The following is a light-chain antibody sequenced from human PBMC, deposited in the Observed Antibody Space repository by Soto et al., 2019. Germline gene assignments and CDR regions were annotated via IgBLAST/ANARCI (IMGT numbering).Light chain of an antibody. CDR3: QQYSTYWT. CDR1: QSISTW. CDR2: DAS. Sequence: DIQMTQYPSTLAASVGDKVTITGRASQSISTWLAWYQQKPGKAPKVLIYDASTLENGVPSRFSGSGSGTEFTLTISSLQPDDFATYYCQQYSTYWTFGLGTKVDIK. V-gene: IGKV1-5*01. J-gene: IGKJ1*01.